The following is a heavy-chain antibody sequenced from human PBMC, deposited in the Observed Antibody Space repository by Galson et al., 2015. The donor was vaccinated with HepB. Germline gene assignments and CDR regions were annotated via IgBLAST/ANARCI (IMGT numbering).Heavy chain of an antibody. Sequence: SVKVSCKASGYTFIDYAMNWVRQAPGQGLEWMGWINTNTGNPTYAQGFTGRFVFSLETSVSTAYLQISSLRAEDTAVYYCARGGTNLYYYYYYGMDVWVQGSTVTAAS. CDR1: GYTFIDYA. CDR2: INTNTGNP. V-gene: IGHV7-4-1*02. CDR3: ARGGTNLYYYYYYGMDV. D-gene: IGHD1-1*01. J-gene: IGHJ6*02.